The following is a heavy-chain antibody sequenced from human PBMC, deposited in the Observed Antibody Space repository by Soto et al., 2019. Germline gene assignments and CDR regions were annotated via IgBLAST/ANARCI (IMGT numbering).Heavy chain of an antibody. D-gene: IGHD5-18*01. CDR3: ARKAGYSYPSYWFDP. Sequence: APVKVSCKASGYSFTSYYMHWVRQAPGQGLEWMGIINPSGGSTSYAQKFQGRVTMTRDTSTSTVYMELSSLRSEDTAVYYCARKAGYSYPSYWFDPWGQGTLVTVSS. J-gene: IGHJ5*02. CDR2: INPSGGST. CDR1: GYSFTSYY. V-gene: IGHV1-46*01.